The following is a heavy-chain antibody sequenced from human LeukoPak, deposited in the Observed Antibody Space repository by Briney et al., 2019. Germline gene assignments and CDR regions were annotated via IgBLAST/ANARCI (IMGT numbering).Heavy chain of an antibody. J-gene: IGHJ6*02. Sequence: SETLSLTCTVSGGSISSYYWSWIRQPPGKGLEWIGYIYYSGSTNYNPSLKSRVTISVDTSKNQFSLKLSSVTAADTAVYYCARMGQIGGIDVWGQGTTVTVSS. CDR1: GGSISSYY. V-gene: IGHV4-59*01. CDR2: IYYSGST. CDR3: ARMGQIGGIDV.